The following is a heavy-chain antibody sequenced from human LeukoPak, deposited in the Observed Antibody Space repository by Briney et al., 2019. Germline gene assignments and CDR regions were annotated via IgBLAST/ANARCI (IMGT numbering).Heavy chain of an antibody. D-gene: IGHD2-2*01. J-gene: IGHJ4*02. CDR3: ARALVRYLLLCGY. CDR1: GYTFTGYY. Sequence: GASVKVSCKASGYTFTGYYMHWVRQAPGQGLEWMGWINPNSGGTNYAQKFQGRVTMTRDTSISTAYMELSRLRSDDTAVYYCARALVRYLLLCGYWGQGTLVTVSS. CDR2: INPNSGGT. V-gene: IGHV1-2*02.